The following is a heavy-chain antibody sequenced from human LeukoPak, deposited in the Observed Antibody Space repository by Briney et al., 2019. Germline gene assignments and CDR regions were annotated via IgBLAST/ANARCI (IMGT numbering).Heavy chain of an antibody. D-gene: IGHD3-3*01. CDR3: AREEYFWSGSVYYYYGMDV. CDR2: IIPIFGTA. V-gene: IGHV1-69*13. J-gene: IGHJ6*02. Sequence: SVKVSCKASGGTFSSYAISWVRQAPGQGLEWMGGIIPIFGTANYAQKFQGRVTITADESTSTAYMELSSLRSEDTAVYYCAREEYFWSGSVYYYYGMDVWGQGTTVTVPS. CDR1: GGTFSSYA.